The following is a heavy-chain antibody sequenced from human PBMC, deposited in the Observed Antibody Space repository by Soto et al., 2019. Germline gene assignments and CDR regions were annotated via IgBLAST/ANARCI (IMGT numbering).Heavy chain of an antibody. CDR2: ISSSGSTI. Sequence: EVQLVESGGGLVQPGGSLRLSCAASGFTFSSYEMNWVRQAPGKGLEGDSYISSSGSTIYYGDSVKGRFTISRDNAKKPMYPRMNNPRAEGSAVYYCRRRAAGGSLFDYWGQGTLVNVSS. CDR1: GFTFSSYE. J-gene: IGHJ4*02. V-gene: IGHV3-48*03. CDR3: RRRAAGGSLFDY. D-gene: IGHD6-13*01.